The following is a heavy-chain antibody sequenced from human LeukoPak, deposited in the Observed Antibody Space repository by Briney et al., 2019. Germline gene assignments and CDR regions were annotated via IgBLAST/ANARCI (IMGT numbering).Heavy chain of an antibody. CDR3: ARERGYSSSSYRFDY. CDR1: GFTYTNFW. Sequence: GGSLRLSCAASGFTYTNFWMSWVRQAPGKGLEWVANIKPDGGERYYVDSVKGRFTISRDNAKSSVSLQMNSLRAEDTAVYYCARERGYSSSSYRFDYWGQGTLVTVSS. CDR2: IKPDGGER. D-gene: IGHD6-13*01. J-gene: IGHJ4*02. V-gene: IGHV3-7*04.